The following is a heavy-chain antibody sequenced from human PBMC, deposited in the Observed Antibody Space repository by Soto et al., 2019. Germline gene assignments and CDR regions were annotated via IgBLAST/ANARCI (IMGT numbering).Heavy chain of an antibody. J-gene: IGHJ4*02. CDR1: SVSITSSNW. Sequence: SETLSLTCDVSSVSITSSNWWTWVRQPPGKGLEWLGKISHSGTVNYNATLRSRVTISVDKPKNQLSLKLMSVTAADTAVYYCARDYDGFDYWSPGILVTVSS. D-gene: IGHD3-16*01. CDR2: ISHSGTV. CDR3: ARDYDGFDY. V-gene: IGHV4-4*02.